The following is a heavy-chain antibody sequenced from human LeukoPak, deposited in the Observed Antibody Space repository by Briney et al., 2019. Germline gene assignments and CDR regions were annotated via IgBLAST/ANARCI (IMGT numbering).Heavy chain of an antibody. D-gene: IGHD5-12*01. Sequence: GGSLRLSCAASGFTVSNNYMSWVRQAPGKGLEWVSVVHSGGTTNYADSVQGRFTISRDNSKTTVYLHMNSLRAEDTAVYYCARDSDSGYGPFASWGQGTLATVSS. CDR3: ARDSDSGYGPFAS. CDR2: VHSGGTT. V-gene: IGHV3-53*01. J-gene: IGHJ4*02. CDR1: GFTVSNNY.